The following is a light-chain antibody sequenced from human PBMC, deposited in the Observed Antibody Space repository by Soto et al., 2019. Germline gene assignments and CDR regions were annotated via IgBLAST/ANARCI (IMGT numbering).Light chain of an antibody. Sequence: QSVLTQSPSASGSPGQSVTISCTGTSSDVGNYKYVSWYQQHPGKAPKLMIYEVSKRPSGVPDRFSGSKSGNTASLTVSGLQAEDDADYYCSSYAGSNNWVFGGGTKLTVL. J-gene: IGLJ3*02. CDR3: SSYAGSNNWV. CDR2: EVS. CDR1: SSDVGNYKY. V-gene: IGLV2-8*01.